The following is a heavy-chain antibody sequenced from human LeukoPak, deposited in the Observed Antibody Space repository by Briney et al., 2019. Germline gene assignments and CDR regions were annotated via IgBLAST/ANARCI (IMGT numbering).Heavy chain of an antibody. J-gene: IGHJ5*02. Sequence: GGSLRLSCAASGFTFSSYAMSWVRQAPGKGLEWVSAISGSGGSTYYADSVKGRFTISRDNSKNTLYLQMNSLGAEDTAVYYCANWNDVFWFDPWGQGTLVTVSS. V-gene: IGHV3-23*01. CDR1: GFTFSSYA. CDR3: ANWNDVFWFDP. D-gene: IGHD1-1*01. CDR2: ISGSGGST.